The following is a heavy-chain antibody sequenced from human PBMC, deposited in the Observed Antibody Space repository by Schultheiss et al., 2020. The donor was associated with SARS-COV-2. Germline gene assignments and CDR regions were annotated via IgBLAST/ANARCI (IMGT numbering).Heavy chain of an antibody. J-gene: IGHJ4*02. Sequence: GGSLRLSCAASGFTFSSYAMSWVRQAPGKGLEWVSAISGSGGSTYYADSVKGRFTISRDNSKNTLYLQMNSLRAEDTAVYYCARNHYYDSSGLGYWGQGTLVTVSS. CDR3: ARNHYYDSSGLGY. D-gene: IGHD3-22*01. V-gene: IGHV3-23*01. CDR1: GFTFSSYA. CDR2: ISGSGGST.